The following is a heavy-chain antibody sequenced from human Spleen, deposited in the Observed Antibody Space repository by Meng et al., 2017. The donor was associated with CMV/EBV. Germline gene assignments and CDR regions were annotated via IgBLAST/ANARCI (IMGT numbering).Heavy chain of an antibody. CDR2: ISYDGST. CDR3: ARVLTGYVTPFDY. Sequence: SRASFSLGGTCWCLLRPPPGKGLDCIGYISYDGSTFFNPSLKSRVSISTDTSRNQFSLTLTSVTAADTAVYYCARVLTGYVTPFDYWGQGTLVTVSS. J-gene: IGHJ4*02. V-gene: IGHV4-31*02. D-gene: IGHD3-9*01. CDR1: RASFSLGGTC.